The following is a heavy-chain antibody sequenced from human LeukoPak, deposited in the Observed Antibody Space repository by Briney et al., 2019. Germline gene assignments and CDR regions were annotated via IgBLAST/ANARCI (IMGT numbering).Heavy chain of an antibody. Sequence: SETLSLTCAVYGGSFSGYYWSWIRQPPGKGLEWIGEINHSGSTNYNPSLKSRVTISVDTSKNQFSLKLSSVTAADTAVYYCAREEPGIAAAGITHFDYWGQGTLVTVSS. CDR1: GGSFSGYY. CDR2: INHSGST. D-gene: IGHD6-13*01. V-gene: IGHV4-34*01. CDR3: AREEPGIAAAGITHFDY. J-gene: IGHJ4*02.